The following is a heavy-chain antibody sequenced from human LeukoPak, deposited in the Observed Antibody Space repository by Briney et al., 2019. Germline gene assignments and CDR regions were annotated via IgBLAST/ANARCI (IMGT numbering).Heavy chain of an antibody. D-gene: IGHD5-12*01. J-gene: IGHJ4*02. Sequence: GGSLRLSCAASGFTFDDYAMHWVRQAPGKGLEWVSRINSDGSSITYADSVKGRFTISRDNAKNTLYLQMNSLRVEDTAVYYCAREGRVSGYDFDCWGQGTLVTVSS. CDR1: GFTFDDYA. V-gene: IGHV3-74*03. CDR3: AREGRVSGYDFDC. CDR2: INSDGSSI.